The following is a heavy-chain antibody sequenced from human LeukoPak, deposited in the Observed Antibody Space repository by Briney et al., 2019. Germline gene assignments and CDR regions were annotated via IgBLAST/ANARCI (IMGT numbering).Heavy chain of an antibody. D-gene: IGHD2-21*01. CDR1: GGSSSNYY. J-gene: IGHJ3*02. Sequence: SETLSLTCTVSGGSSSNYYWSWIRRPPGERLEWIGYIYNSGGTKYNPSLKSRVTISVGTSNNQFSLRLSSVTAADTAMYYCARHRRSDVDCFDIWGQGSMVTV. CDR2: IYNSGGT. CDR3: ARHRRSDVDCFDI. V-gene: IGHV4-59*08.